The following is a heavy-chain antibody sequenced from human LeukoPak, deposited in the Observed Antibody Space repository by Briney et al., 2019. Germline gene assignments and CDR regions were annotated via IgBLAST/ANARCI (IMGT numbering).Heavy chain of an antibody. CDR1: GGWISSGGYS. CDR3: AREFDYGGNSRAFDI. Sequence: PSQTLSLTCTVSGGWISSGGYSWSWIRQHPGKGLEWMGYIYYSGSTYYNPSLKSRVTISVDTSKNQFSLKLSSVTAADTAVYYCAREFDYGGNSRAFDIWGQGTMVTVSS. J-gene: IGHJ3*02. D-gene: IGHD4-23*01. CDR2: IYYSGST. V-gene: IGHV4-31*03.